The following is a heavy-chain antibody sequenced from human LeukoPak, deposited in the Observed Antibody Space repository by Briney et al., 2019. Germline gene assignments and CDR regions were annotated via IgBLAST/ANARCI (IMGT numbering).Heavy chain of an antibody. CDR1: GFTFNSYA. V-gene: IGHV3-23*01. D-gene: IGHD4-11*01. Sequence: GGSLRLSCAASGFTFNSYAMSWVRQAPGKVLEGVSSVNGSGDNTYYADSVKGRFTISRDNSKNTLYLQMNSLRAEDTAVYYCAKRGTVTTFDYWGQGTLVTVSS. CDR3: AKRGTVTTFDY. CDR2: VNGSGDNT. J-gene: IGHJ4*02.